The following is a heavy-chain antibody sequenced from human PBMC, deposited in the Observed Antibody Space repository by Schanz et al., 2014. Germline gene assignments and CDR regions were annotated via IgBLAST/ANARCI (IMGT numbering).Heavy chain of an antibody. CDR2: INPNTGGT. V-gene: IGHV1-2*06. CDR1: GYSICGYY. CDR3: ARVRSEDYGGMDV. Sequence: QEQLVQSGAEVKTPGDSVKVSCKASGYSICGYYMHRARQAPGVGPEWKGRINPNTGGTQYAQKFQGRVTMATAKSTSTVYMELSRLRSDDTAVYYCARVRSEDYGGMDVWGQGTTVTVSS. J-gene: IGHJ6*02.